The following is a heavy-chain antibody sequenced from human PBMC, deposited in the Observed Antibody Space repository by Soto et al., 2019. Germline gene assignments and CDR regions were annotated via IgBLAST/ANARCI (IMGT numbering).Heavy chain of an antibody. CDR2: IIPIFGTA. D-gene: IGHD2-15*01. V-gene: IGHV1-69*12. CDR1: GGTFSSYA. Sequence: QVQLVQSGAVVKKPGSSVKVSCKASGGTFSSYAISWVRQAPGQGLEWMGGIIPIFGTANYAQKFQGRVTITADETTSTAYVERSRLGSVDTAVYYYARGSRYCSDGSCYFPPGSGYWCQGTLVTVSS. J-gene: IGHJ4*02. CDR3: ARGSRYCSDGSCYFPPGSGY.